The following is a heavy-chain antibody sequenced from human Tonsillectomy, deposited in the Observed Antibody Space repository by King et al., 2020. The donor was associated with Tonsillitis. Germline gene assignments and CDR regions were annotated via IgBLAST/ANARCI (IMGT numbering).Heavy chain of an antibody. J-gene: IGHJ6*02. CDR1: GGTFSSYA. D-gene: IGHD1-26*01. CDR3: ARDQGAARSWAHYRMDV. V-gene: IGHV1-69*01. Sequence: VQLVESGAEVKKPGSSVKVSCKASGGTFSSYAISWVRQAPGQGLEWMGGIIPIFGTANYAQKFQGRVTITADESTSTAYMELSSLRSEDTAVYYCARDQGAARSWAHYRMDVWGQGTTVTVSS. CDR2: IIPIFGTA.